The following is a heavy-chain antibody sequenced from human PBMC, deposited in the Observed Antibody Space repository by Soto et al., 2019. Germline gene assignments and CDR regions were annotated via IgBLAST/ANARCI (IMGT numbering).Heavy chain of an antibody. J-gene: IGHJ5*02. CDR1: GGSLSSGDYY. Sequence: QVQLQESGPGLVKSSQTLSLTCIVSGGSLSSGDYYWSWLRQLTGKGLEWIGYITYSGSTYYNPALKSRVTISIDTSNNQFSLKLNSVTAADTAVYYCAREDGADKARFDPWGQGTLVTVSS. CDR2: ITYSGST. V-gene: IGHV4-31*03. CDR3: AREDGADKARFDP. D-gene: IGHD3-16*01.